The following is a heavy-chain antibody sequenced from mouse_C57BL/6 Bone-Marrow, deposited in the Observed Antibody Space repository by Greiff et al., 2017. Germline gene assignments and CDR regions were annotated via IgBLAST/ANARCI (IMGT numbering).Heavy chain of an antibody. Sequence: EVQLQESGPGLVKPSQSLSLTCSVTGYSITSGYYWNWIRQFPGNKLEWMGYISYDGSNNYNPSLKNRISITRDTSKNQFFLKLNSVTTEDTATYYCARTPFTTVVGGDYWGQGTTLTVSS. CDR2: ISYDGSN. J-gene: IGHJ2*01. CDR1: GYSITSGYY. CDR3: ARTPFTTVVGGDY. V-gene: IGHV3-6*01. D-gene: IGHD1-1*01.